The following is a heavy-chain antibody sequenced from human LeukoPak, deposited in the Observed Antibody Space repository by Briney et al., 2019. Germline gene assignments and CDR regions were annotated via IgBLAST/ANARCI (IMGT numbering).Heavy chain of an antibody. J-gene: IGHJ4*02. CDR1: GFTFSSYA. D-gene: IGHD1-26*01. Sequence: GGSLRLSCAASGFTFSSYALSWVRQAPGKGLEWVSAISGSGGSTYYADSVKGRFTFSRDNSKNTLYLQMNSLRAEDTAVYYCAKDLGYGGSYSDYWGQGTLVTVSS. V-gene: IGHV3-23*01. CDR3: AKDLGYGGSYSDY. CDR2: ISGSGGST.